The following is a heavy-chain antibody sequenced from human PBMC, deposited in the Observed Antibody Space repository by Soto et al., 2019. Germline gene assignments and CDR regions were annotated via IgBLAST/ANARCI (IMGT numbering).Heavy chain of an antibody. Sequence: ASVKVSCKASGYTFTSYGISWVRQAPGQGLEWMGWISAYNGNKNYAQKLQGRVTMTTDTSTSTDNKKLRSLRSDDMAVYYCARVAPKGIAAAGPSLYWGQGTLVTVSS. V-gene: IGHV1-18*03. CDR1: GYTFTSYG. CDR2: ISAYNGNK. J-gene: IGHJ4*02. CDR3: ARVAPKGIAAAGPSLY. D-gene: IGHD6-13*01.